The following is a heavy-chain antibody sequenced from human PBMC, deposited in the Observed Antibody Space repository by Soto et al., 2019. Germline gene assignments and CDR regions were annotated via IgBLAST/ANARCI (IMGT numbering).Heavy chain of an antibody. CDR2: INHSGST. J-gene: IGHJ4*02. CDR1: GGSFSGCY. Sequence: SETLSLTCAVYGGSFSGCYWSWIRQPPGKGLEWIGEINHSGSTNYNPSLKSRVTISVDTSKNQFSLKLSSVTAADTAVYYCARGLVNSYGYSGKRYYFDYWGQGTLVTVSS. D-gene: IGHD5-18*01. CDR3: ARGLVNSYGYSGKRYYFDY. V-gene: IGHV4-34*01.